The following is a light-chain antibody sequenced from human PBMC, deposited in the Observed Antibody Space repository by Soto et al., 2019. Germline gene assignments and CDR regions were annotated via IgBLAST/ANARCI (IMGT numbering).Light chain of an antibody. J-gene: IGKJ1*01. CDR2: GAS. CDR1: QSVSSN. V-gene: IGKV3-15*01. Sequence: EILRTQSPATLSVSPGERATLSCRASQSVSSNVAWYQQKPGQAPSLLIYGASNRATGIPARFSGSGSGTDFSLTITSLQSEDFAVDFCQHYYDWPTVGQGTKVDIK. CDR3: QHYYDWPT.